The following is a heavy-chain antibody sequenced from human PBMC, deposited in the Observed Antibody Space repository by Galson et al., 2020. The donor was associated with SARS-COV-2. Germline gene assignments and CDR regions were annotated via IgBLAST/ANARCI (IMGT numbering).Heavy chain of an antibody. CDR2: IYHSGST. Sequence: SETLSLTCTVSGYSISSGYYWGWIRQPPGKGLEWIGSIYHSGSTYYNPSLKSRVTISVDTSKNQFSLKLSSVTAADTAVYYCARDLDYDYGGNSGLLIADYWGQGTLVTVSS. CDR1: GYSISSGYY. CDR3: ARDLDYDYGGNSGLLIADY. D-gene: IGHD4-17*01. J-gene: IGHJ4*02. V-gene: IGHV4-38-2*02.